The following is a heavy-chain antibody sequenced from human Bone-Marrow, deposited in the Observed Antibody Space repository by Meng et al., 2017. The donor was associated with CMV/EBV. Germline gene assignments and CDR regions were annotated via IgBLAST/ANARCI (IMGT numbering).Heavy chain of an antibody. D-gene: IGHD3-3*01. Sequence: GGSPRLPCAAAGFTFSSYAMHWVRQAPGKGLEWVAVISYDGSNKYYADSVKGRFTISRDNSKNTLYLQMNSLRAEDTAVYYCARDAQHYDFWSGYVYYYGMDVWGQGTTVTVSS. CDR3: ARDAQHYDFWSGYVYYYGMDV. V-gene: IGHV3-30-3*01. CDR1: GFTFSSYA. CDR2: ISYDGSNK. J-gene: IGHJ6*01.